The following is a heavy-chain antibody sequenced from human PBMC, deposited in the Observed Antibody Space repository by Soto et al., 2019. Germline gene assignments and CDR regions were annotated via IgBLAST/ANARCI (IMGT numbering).Heavy chain of an antibody. V-gene: IGHV4-4*02. CDR1: GVSLTSGNW. Sequence: SETLSLTCAVSGVSLTSGNWWTWVRQSPQRGLEYXGEXFXXXXXNXXPSFERRVAMSVDTSRNQFSLKLTSVTAADTAVYFCARLVYDTRLNYMYFDFWGPGTLVTV. J-gene: IGHJ4*02. CDR3: ARLVYDTRLNYMYFDF. D-gene: IGHD3-10*01. CDR2: XFXXXXX.